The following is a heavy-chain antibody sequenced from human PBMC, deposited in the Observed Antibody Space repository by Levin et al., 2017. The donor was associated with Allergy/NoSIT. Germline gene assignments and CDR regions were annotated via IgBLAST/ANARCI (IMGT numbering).Heavy chain of an antibody. V-gene: IGHV3-30*03. D-gene: IGHD3-9*01. CDR2: ISYDGSNK. Sequence: GESLKISCAASGFTFSTYGMHWVRQAPGKGLEWVAVISYDGSNKFYADSVKGRFTISRDNSKNTLYLQMNSLRAEDTAVYYCARPRNTYYDKIGGLEYWGQGTLVTVSS. CDR3: ARPRNTYYDKIGGLEY. CDR1: GFTFSTYG. J-gene: IGHJ4*02.